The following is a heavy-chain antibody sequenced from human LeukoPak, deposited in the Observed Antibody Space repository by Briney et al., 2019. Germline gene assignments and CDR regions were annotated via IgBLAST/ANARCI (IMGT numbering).Heavy chain of an antibody. D-gene: IGHD3-16*02. J-gene: IGHJ5*02. CDR3: ARDNKVEYVWGNYPRFDP. Sequence: ASVKVSCKASGYTFTSYGISWVRQAPGQGLEWMGWISAYNRNTNYAQKLQGRVTMTTDTSTSTAYMELRSLRSDDTAVYYCARDNKVEYVWGNYPRFDPWGQGTLVTVSS. CDR1: GYTFTSYG. V-gene: IGHV1-18*04. CDR2: ISAYNRNT.